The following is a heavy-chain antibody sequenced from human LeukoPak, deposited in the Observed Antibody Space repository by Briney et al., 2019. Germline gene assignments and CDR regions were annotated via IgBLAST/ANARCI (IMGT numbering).Heavy chain of an antibody. J-gene: IGHJ4*02. CDR1: GFTFSTYE. V-gene: IGHV3-30-3*01. Sequence: PGRSLRLSCVASGFTFSTYEMHWVRQAPGKGLEWVAVLSGAGDIKIYADSVKGQFTISRDNSNNIVYLQMNSLRAEDTAVYYCTKDLFPGSPDFFDYWGQGTLVTVSS. D-gene: IGHD3-3*01. CDR2: LSGAGDIK. CDR3: TKDLFPGSPDFFDY.